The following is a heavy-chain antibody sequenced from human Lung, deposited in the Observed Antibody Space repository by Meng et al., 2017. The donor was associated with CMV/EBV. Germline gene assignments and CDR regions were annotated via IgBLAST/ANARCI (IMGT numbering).Heavy chain of an antibody. D-gene: IGHD3-22*01. CDR1: GAFSGYY. V-gene: IGHV4-34*01. J-gene: IGHJ4*02. CDR2: INHSGST. Sequence: GAFSGYYWSWIRQHPGKGLEWIGEINHSGSTNYNPSLKSRVTISVDTSKNQFSLKLSSVTAADTAVYYCARPQRIYYYDSSGPIDYWGQGTLVTVSS. CDR3: ARPQRIYYYDSSGPIDY.